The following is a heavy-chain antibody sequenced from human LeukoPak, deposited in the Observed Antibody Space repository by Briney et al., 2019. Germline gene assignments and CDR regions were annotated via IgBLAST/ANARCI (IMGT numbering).Heavy chain of an antibody. CDR1: GGSISSGDYY. J-gene: IGHJ4*02. CDR2: IYYSGST. Sequence: PSQTLSLTCTVSGGSISSGDYYWSWIRQPPGKGLEWIRYIYYSGSTYYNPSLKSRVTISVDTSKNQFSLKLSSVTAADTAVYYCARARGGWELLWFGFQFDYWGQGTLVTVST. CDR3: ARARGGWELLWFGFQFDY. D-gene: IGHD3-10*01. V-gene: IGHV4-30-4*01.